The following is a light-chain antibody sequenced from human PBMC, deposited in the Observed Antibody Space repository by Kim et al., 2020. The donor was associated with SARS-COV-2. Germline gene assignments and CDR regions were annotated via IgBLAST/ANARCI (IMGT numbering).Light chain of an antibody. V-gene: IGLV3-19*01. CDR3: NSRDSNANVL. CDR2: GKN. J-gene: IGLJ2*01. CDR1: SLRSYY. Sequence: SSELTQDPAVSVALGQTVRITCQGDSLRSYYATWYQQKPGQAPIVVIYGKNNRPSGIPDRFSGSSSGNTASLTITGTQAGDEADYYCNSRDSNANVLFGG.